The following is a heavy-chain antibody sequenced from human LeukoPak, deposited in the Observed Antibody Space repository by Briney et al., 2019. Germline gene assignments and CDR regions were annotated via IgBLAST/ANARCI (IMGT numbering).Heavy chain of an antibody. J-gene: IGHJ6*02. CDR2: INPKTGDR. Sequence: SSVKVSCKASGYTVTGQYLYWARQTPGQRLEWMGWINPKTGDRESAQNFQARVTRTRDTSITTVYMELSSLTSDDTAVYYCARGYYGMDVWGQGTTVTVSS. CDR1: GYTVTGQY. V-gene: IGHV1-2*02. CDR3: ARGYYGMDV.